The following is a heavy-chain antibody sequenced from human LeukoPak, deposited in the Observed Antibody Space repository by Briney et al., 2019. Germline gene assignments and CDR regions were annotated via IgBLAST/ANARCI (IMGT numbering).Heavy chain of an antibody. V-gene: IGHV3-53*01. CDR3: ARVRGSGSYAFDI. D-gene: IGHD3-10*01. J-gene: IGHJ3*02. Sequence: GGSLRLSCAASGFTVSSNYTSWVRQAPGKGLEWVSVIYSGGSTYYADSVKGRFTISRDNSKNTLYLQMNSLRAEDTAVYYCARVRGSGSYAFDIWGQGTMVTVSS. CDR1: GFTVSSNY. CDR2: IYSGGST.